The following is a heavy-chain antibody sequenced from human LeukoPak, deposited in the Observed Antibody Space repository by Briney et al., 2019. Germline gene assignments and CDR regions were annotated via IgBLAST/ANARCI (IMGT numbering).Heavy chain of an antibody. CDR2: INWDGGNT. Sequence: GGSLRLSCAASGFTFGDYTMHWVRQAPGKGLEWVSLINWDGGNTYYADSVRGRFTISRDNSKNSLYLQMNSLRTEDTALYYCAKERSGFCSGVTCYLLDSWGQGTLVTVSS. CDR3: AKERSGFCSGVTCYLLDS. CDR1: GFTFGDYT. D-gene: IGHD2-15*01. J-gene: IGHJ4*02. V-gene: IGHV3-43*01.